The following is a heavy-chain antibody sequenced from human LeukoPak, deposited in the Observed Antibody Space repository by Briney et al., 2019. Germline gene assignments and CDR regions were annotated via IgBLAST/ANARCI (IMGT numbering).Heavy chain of an antibody. D-gene: IGHD3-9*01. V-gene: IGHV3-53*04. Sequence: GGSLRLSCAASGFTVSSNYMSWVRQAPGKGLEWVSVIYSGGSTYYADSVKGRFTISRNNSKNTLYLQMNSLRAEDTAVYYCARHGWYYDILTGYRRGYYFDYWGQGTLVTVSS. CDR3: ARHGWYYDILTGYRRGYYFDY. CDR1: GFTVSSNY. J-gene: IGHJ4*02. CDR2: IYSGGST.